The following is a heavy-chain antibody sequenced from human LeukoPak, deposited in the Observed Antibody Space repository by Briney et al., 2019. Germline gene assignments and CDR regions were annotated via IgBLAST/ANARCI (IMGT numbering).Heavy chain of an antibody. J-gene: IGHJ4*02. Sequence: APVKVSCKASGYAFTGYYMHWVRQAPGQGLEWMGWINPNSGGTNYAQKFQGRVTMTRDTSISTAYMELSRLRSDDTAVYYCARAGDIVVVVAATLDYWGQGTLVTVSS. CDR2: INPNSGGT. CDR3: ARAGDIVVVVAATLDY. CDR1: GYAFTGYY. D-gene: IGHD2-15*01. V-gene: IGHV1-2*02.